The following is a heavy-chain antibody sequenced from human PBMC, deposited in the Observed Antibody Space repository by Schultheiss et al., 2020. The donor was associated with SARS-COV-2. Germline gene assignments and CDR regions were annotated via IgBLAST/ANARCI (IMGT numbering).Heavy chain of an antibody. D-gene: IGHD6-19*01. CDR2: ISYDGSSR. CDR3: AREGDSSGSHADY. V-gene: IGHV3-30*01. Sequence: GESLKISCAASGFTFSSYAMHWVRQAPGKGLEWVAVISYDGSSRYYVDSVKGRFTISRDNSKNTLYLQMNSLRAEDSAVYYCAREGDSSGSHADYWGQGTLVTVSS. CDR1: GFTFSSYA. J-gene: IGHJ4*02.